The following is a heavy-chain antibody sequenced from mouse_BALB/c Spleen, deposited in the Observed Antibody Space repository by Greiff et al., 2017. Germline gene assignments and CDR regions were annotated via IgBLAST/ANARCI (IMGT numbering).Heavy chain of an antibody. CDR3: ARNMGDYGNYGDYAMDY. D-gene: IGHD2-1*01. J-gene: IGHJ4*01. V-gene: IGHV1S135*01. Sequence: VQLQQSGPELVKPGASVKVSCKASGYAFTSYNMYWVKQSHGKSLEWIGYIDPYNGGTSYNQKFKGKATLTVDKSSSTAYMHLNSLTSEDSAVYYCARNMGDYGNYGDYAMDYWGQGTSVTVSS. CDR2: IDPYNGGT. CDR1: GYAFTSYN.